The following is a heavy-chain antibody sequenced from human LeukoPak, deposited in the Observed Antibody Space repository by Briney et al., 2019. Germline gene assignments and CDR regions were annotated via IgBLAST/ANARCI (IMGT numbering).Heavy chain of an antibody. J-gene: IGHJ3*02. CDR2: TTYESTT. CDR1: GFTFSDSY. CDR3: AREISGWSGAFHI. V-gene: IGHV3-69-1*01. D-gene: IGHD6-19*01. Sequence: GGSLRLSCAASGFTFSDSYMSWIRQAPGKGLEWVSYTTYESTTYYTDSVKGRFTISRDNAKNSLYLQMNSLRAEDTAVYYCAREISGWSGAFHIWGQGTVVTVSS.